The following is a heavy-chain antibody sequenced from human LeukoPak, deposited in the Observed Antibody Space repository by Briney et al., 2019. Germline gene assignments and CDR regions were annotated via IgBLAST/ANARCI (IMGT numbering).Heavy chain of an antibody. V-gene: IGHV3-33*01. CDR3: ARGQFCKDGICYRLFDS. D-gene: IGHD2-2*01. J-gene: IGHJ4*02. CDR2: ICYDGSNK. CDR1: GFRFSSYS. Sequence: GGSLTLPCAVAGFRFSSYSMHWVSQPPGKGLEGVAVICYDGSNKYYGDSVKGRFTISRDNSKHTLYLAMNSLRAEDTPVYYCARGQFCKDGICYRLFDSWGQGTLVTVSS.